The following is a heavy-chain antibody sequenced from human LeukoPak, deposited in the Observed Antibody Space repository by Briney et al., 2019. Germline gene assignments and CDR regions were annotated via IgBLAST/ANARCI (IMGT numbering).Heavy chain of an antibody. Sequence: GGSLRLSCAVSGFRVSDYYMSWVRQAPGKGLEWVGLIRDSGEAFYADFARGRFAISRDESENTLYLQMNSLRVEDTAVYFCARDRAANQDWVEFDPWGQGTLVTVSS. CDR2: IRDSGEA. CDR3: ARDRAANQDWVEFDP. CDR1: GFRVSDYY. V-gene: IGHV3-66*03. J-gene: IGHJ5*02. D-gene: IGHD3/OR15-3a*01.